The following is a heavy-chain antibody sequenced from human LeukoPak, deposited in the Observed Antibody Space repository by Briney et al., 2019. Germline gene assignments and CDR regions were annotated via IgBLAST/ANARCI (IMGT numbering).Heavy chain of an antibody. CDR1: GVTFSDYY. CDR3: ERDFRRYIWFDP. Sequence: VGSLRLSCAASGVTFSDYYMSSIREAPGEGLWWVSYICSSVSTIYYADSVKGRFTLSRDNAKNTLYLYMNSLRAEDTAVYYCERDFRRYIWFDPWGQGTLVTVSS. V-gene: IGHV3-11*01. J-gene: IGHJ5*02. CDR2: ICSSVSTI.